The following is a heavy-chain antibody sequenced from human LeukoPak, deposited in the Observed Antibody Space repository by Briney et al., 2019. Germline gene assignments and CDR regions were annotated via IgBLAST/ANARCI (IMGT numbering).Heavy chain of an antibody. V-gene: IGHV1-8*01. CDR2: LDPNRGNT. J-gene: IGHJ4*02. CDR3: ATSGYYDGNNYRDY. D-gene: IGHD3-22*01. CDR1: GYTFTSYD. Sequence: ASVKVSCKTSGYTFTSYDINWVRQATGQGLEWMGWLDPNRGNTGYAQQFQGRVTMTRITSISTAHMELGRLRSEDTAVYYCATSGYYDGNNYRDYWGQGTLVTVSS.